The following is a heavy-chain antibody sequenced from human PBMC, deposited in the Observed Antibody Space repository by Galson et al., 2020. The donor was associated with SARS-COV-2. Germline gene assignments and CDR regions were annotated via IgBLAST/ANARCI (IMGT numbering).Heavy chain of an antibody. J-gene: IGHJ5*02. V-gene: IGHV3-23*01. CDR2: IRSTGGST. CDR1: GFTFRSYA. Sequence: GGSLRLSCAASGFTFRSYAMTWVRQAPGKGLEWVAGIRSTGGSTFYADSVKGRFTISRDNSKSTMFLQLSSLRGEDTAVYYCARVEVASGTSNWFDPWGQGTLVTVSS. D-gene: IGHD1-26*01. CDR3: ARVEVASGTSNWFDP.